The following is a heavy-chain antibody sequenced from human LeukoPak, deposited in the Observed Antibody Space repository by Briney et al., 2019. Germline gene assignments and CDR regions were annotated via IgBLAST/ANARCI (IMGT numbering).Heavy chain of an antibody. V-gene: IGHV4-59*01. J-gene: IGHJ4*02. D-gene: IGHD5-24*01. CDR2: IYYSGST. CDR1: GDSISSYY. CDR3: ARARRDGYTFDY. Sequence: SETLSLTCTVSGDSISSYYWSWIRQPPGKGLEWIGYIYYSGSTNYNPSLKSRVTISVDTSKNQFSLKLSSVTAADTAVYYCARARRDGYTFDYWGQGTLVTVSP.